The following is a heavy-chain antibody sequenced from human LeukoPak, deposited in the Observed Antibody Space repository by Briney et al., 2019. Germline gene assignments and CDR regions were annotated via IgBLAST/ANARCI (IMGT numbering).Heavy chain of an antibody. CDR1: GYIFSSFA. J-gene: IGHJ4*02. CDR2: INANSGKL. CDR3: ARVYSSNWDEGYFDY. D-gene: IGHD6-13*01. V-gene: IGHV7-4-1*02. Sequence: ASVKISCKASGYIFSSFAMNWVRQAPGQGLEWMGWINANSGKLTYAQNFTGRFVFSVDTSANTAFLQINGLKVEDTAVYYCARVYSSNWDEGYFDYWGQGTPVAVSS.